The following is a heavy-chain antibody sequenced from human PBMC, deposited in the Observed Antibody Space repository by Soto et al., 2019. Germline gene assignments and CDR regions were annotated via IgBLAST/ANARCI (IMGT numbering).Heavy chain of an antibody. J-gene: IGHJ6*02. CDR3: ARGIDDYSSYGMDV. V-gene: IGHV1-18*01. CDR2: ISAYNGNT. CDR1: GYTFTNFG. Sequence: ASVKVSCKASGYTFTNFGISWVRQAPGQGLEWMGWISAYNGNTNYAQNFQGRVTMTTDTSTSTAYMELRSLRSDDTAVYYCARGIDDYSSYGMDVWGQGTTVTVSS. D-gene: IGHD4-4*01.